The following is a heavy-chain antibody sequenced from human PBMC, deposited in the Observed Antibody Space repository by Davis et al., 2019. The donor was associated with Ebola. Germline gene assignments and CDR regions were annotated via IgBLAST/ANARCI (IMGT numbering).Heavy chain of an antibody. CDR3: ARGRFLEWLLLTHYYYGMDV. CDR1: GYTFTSYY. V-gene: IGHV1-46*01. J-gene: IGHJ6*02. Sequence: ASVKVSCKASGYTFTSYYMHWVRQAPGQGLEWMGIINPSGGSTSYAQKFQGRVTMTRDTSTSTVYMELSSLRSEDTAVYYCARGRFLEWLLLTHYYYGMDVWGQGTTVTVSS. CDR2: INPSGGST. D-gene: IGHD3-3*01.